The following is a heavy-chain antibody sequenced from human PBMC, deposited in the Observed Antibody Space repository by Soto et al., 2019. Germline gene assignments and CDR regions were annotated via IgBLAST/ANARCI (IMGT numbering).Heavy chain of an antibody. Sequence: GESLKISCKGSGYSFTSYWIGWVRQMPGKGLEWMGIIYPGDSDTGYSPSFQGQVTISADKSISTAYLQWSSLKASDTAMYYCARPQGYSYAEYYFDYWGQGTLVTVSS. CDR2: IYPGDSDT. J-gene: IGHJ4*02. CDR1: GYSFTSYW. V-gene: IGHV5-51*01. CDR3: ARPQGYSYAEYYFDY. D-gene: IGHD5-18*01.